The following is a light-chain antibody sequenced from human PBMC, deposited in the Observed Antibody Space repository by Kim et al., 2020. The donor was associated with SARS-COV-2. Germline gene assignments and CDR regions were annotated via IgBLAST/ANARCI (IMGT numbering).Light chain of an antibody. CDR2: KAS. V-gene: IGKV1-5*03. J-gene: IGKJ2*01. Sequence: DIQMTQSPSTLSASVGDRVTLTCRVSQSINSWLSWYQQKPGKAPKLLIYKASDLESGVPSRFSGNGSGTEFTLTINSLQPDDFVTYYCQQYDSFPYAFGQGTKLEI. CDR3: QQYDSFPYA. CDR1: QSINSW.